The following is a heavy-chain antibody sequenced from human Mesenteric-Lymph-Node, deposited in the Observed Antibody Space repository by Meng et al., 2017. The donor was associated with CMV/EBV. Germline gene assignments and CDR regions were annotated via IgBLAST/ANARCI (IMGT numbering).Heavy chain of an antibody. J-gene: IGHJ4*02. Sequence: CAASGFTFSNGGMSWVRQATGKGVEWIGRIKGKTDGRTTDYAAPVKGRITISRDDSKNTLYLQMNRLKTEDTAVCYCTGQRYGSGPNGGQGTLVTVSS. CDR1: GFTFSNGG. CDR3: TGQRYGSGPN. D-gene: IGHD3-10*01. CDR2: IKGKTDGRTT. V-gene: IGHV3-15*01.